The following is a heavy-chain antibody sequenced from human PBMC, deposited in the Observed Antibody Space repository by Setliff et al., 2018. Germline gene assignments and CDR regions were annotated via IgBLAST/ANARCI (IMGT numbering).Heavy chain of an antibody. CDR3: AREGVDTRSSTDYRYYMDV. V-gene: IGHV1-69*05. CDR2: TIPNFGTT. CDR1: GGTFSSYG. J-gene: IGHJ6*03. Sequence: SVTVSCKASGGTFSSYGISWVRQAPGQGLEWLGGTIPNFGTTNYAQEFQGRVTIITDESTSTAYMELSSLRFEDTAVYYCAREGVDTRSSTDYRYYMDVWGKGTTVTVSS. D-gene: IGHD5-18*01.